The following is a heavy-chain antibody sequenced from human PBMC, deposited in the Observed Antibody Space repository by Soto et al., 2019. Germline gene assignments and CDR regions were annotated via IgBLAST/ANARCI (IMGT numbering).Heavy chain of an antibody. CDR1: GFTVSSNY. D-gene: IGHD6-19*01. CDR3: ARAPPPLYSSGWYFDY. CDR2: IYSGGST. Sequence: GGSLSLSCAASGFTVSSNYMSWVRQAPGKGLEWVSVIYSGGSTYYADSVKGRFTISRDNSKNTLYLQMNSLRAEDTAVYYCARAPPPLYSSGWYFDYWGQGTLVTVSS. V-gene: IGHV3-66*01. J-gene: IGHJ4*02.